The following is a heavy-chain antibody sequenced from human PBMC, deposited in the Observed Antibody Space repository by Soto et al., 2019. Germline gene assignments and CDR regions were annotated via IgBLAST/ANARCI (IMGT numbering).Heavy chain of an antibody. CDR1: GFTFSSYW. Sequence: EVQLVESGGGLVQPGGSLRLSCAASGFTFSSYWMHWVRQAPGKGLVWVSRINSDGSSTSYADSVKGRFTIARDNAKNTLYLQMNSLRAEDTAVYYCAVAVAGPTAIGYWGQGTLVTVSS. V-gene: IGHV3-74*01. CDR2: INSDGSST. J-gene: IGHJ4*02. CDR3: AVAVAGPTAIGY. D-gene: IGHD6-19*01.